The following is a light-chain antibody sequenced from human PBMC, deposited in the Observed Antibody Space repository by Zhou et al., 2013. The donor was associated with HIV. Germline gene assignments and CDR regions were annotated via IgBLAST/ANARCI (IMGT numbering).Light chain of an antibody. V-gene: IGKV3-20*01. CDR3: QQYGRSTWT. CDR1: QSVSSSY. Sequence: EIVLTQSPGTLSLSPGERATLSCRASQSVSSSYLAWYQQKSGQPPRLLIFGASNRAPDRATGIPDRFSASGSGTDFTLTINRLEPEDSAVYYCQQYGRSTWTFGQGTNLEIK. J-gene: IGKJ1*01. CDR2: GAS.